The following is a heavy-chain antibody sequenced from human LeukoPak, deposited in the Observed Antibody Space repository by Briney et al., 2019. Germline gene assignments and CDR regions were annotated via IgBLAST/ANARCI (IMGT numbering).Heavy chain of an antibody. CDR2: ISSSGTTI. D-gene: IGHD3-10*01. CDR3: AKGTDSSGSYYPGIDY. Sequence: PGGSLRLSCAASEFTFSTYEMNWVRQAPGKGLEWVSYISSSGTTIHYADSVKGRFTISRDNVKNSLYLQMNSLRAEDTAVYYCAKGTDSSGSYYPGIDYWGQGTLVTVSS. CDR1: EFTFSTYE. V-gene: IGHV3-48*03. J-gene: IGHJ4*02.